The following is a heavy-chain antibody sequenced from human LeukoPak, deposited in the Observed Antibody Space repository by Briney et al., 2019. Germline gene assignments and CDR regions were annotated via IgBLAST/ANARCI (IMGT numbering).Heavy chain of an antibody. CDR1: GFTFSGFW. CDR2: ISFDGSDA. Sequence: GGSLRLSCAASGFTFSGFWMHWVRQAPGKGLVWVSCISFDGSDATYADSVKGRFTISRDNSKNTLYLQMNSLRAEDTAVYYCAKARDFWSGYLPSDYYYYMDVWGKGATVTVSS. J-gene: IGHJ6*03. V-gene: IGHV3-74*01. CDR3: AKARDFWSGYLPSDYYYYMDV. D-gene: IGHD3-3*01.